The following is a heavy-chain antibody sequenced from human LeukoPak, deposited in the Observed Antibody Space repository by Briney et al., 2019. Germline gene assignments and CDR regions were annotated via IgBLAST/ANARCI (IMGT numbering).Heavy chain of an antibody. D-gene: IGHD2-2*01. Sequence: GESLKISCKASGYSFTNYWIGWVRQMPGKGLEWMGIIYPGDSDTRYSPSFQGQVTISADKSITTAYLQWSSLKASDTAMYYCARSFDCTTTSCYPFDYWGQGTLVTVSS. V-gene: IGHV5-51*01. CDR3: ARSFDCTTTSCYPFDY. J-gene: IGHJ4*02. CDR2: IYPGDSDT. CDR1: GYSFTNYW.